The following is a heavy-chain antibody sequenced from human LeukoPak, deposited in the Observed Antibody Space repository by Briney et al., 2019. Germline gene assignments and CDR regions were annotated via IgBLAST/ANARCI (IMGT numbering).Heavy chain of an antibody. CDR2: IYYSGST. D-gene: IGHD3-10*01. V-gene: IGHV4-30-4*08. CDR3: ARGFTMVRGVKATNWFDP. Sequence: SQTLSLTCTVSGGSISSGDYYWSWIRQPPGKGLEWIGYIYYSGSTSYNPSLKSRVTISVDTSKNQFSLKLSSVTAADTAVYYCARGFTMVRGVKATNWFDPWGQGTLVTVSS. J-gene: IGHJ5*02. CDR1: GGSISSGDYY.